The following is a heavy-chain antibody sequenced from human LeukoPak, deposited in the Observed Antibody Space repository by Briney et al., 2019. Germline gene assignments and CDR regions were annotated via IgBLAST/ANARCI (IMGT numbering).Heavy chain of an antibody. CDR1: GGSISSSSYY. V-gene: IGHV4-39*07. D-gene: IGHD3-22*01. CDR3: ARVRYYDSSGYYQTYYFDY. J-gene: IGHJ4*02. Sequence: SETLSLTCTVSGGSISSSSYYWGWIRQPPGKGLEWIGSIYYSGSTNYNPPLKSRVTISVDTSKNQFSLKLSSVTAADTAVYYCARVRYYDSSGYYQTYYFDYWGQGTLVTVSS. CDR2: IYYSGST.